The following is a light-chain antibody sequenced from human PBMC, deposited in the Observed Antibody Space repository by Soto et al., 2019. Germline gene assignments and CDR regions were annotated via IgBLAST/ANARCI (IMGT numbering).Light chain of an antibody. Sequence: ETGMTQSPATLSMSPGERATLSCRASQSIGNFLAWFQQKPGQSPRLLIYGASTRATGVPLRFTGSGSGTEFTLTISSLQSEDFAVYYCQKYNNWPPEYTFGQGTKLEIK. J-gene: IGKJ2*01. CDR1: QSIGNF. CDR3: QKYNNWPPEYT. V-gene: IGKV3-15*01. CDR2: GAS.